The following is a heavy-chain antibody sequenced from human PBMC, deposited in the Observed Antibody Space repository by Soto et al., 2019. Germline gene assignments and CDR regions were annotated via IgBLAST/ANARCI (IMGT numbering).Heavy chain of an antibody. D-gene: IGHD2-2*01. CDR1: GGSISSGDYY. J-gene: IGHJ5*02. CDR3: ARGVLGSSNWFDH. V-gene: IGHV4-30-4*01. Sequence: QVQLQESGPGLVKPSQTLSLTCTVSGGSISSGDYYWSWISQPPGKGLAWIGYIYYSGRTYYNPALMSRVTISVDTSKHQFSLKLSSVTAADTAVYYCARGVLGSSNWFDHWGQETLVTFSA. CDR2: IYYSGRT.